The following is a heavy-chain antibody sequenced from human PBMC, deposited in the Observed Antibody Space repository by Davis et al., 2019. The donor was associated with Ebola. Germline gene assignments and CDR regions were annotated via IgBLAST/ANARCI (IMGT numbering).Heavy chain of an antibody. CDR3: ARDGTGYDFWSGYRYYYYGMDV. Sequence: GGSLRLSCAASGFTFSDYYMSWIRQAPGKGLEWVAVISYDGSNKYYADSVKGRFTISRDNSKNTLYLQMNSLRAEDTAVYYCARDGTGYDFWSGYRYYYYGMDVWGQGTTVTVSS. J-gene: IGHJ6*02. CDR2: ISYDGSNK. D-gene: IGHD3-3*01. V-gene: IGHV3-30-3*01. CDR1: GFTFSDYY.